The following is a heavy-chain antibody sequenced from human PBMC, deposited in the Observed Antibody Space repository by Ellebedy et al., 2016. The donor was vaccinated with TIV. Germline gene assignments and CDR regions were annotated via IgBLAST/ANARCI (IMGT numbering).Heavy chain of an antibody. V-gene: IGHV3-7*03. CDR2: IKPDGSEK. CDR3: VFIYRASAMDV. Sequence: GGSLRLSXAASGFSFSNTWMNWVRQAPGRGLEWVANIKPDGSEKSYVDSVKGRFTISRDNAKNLLYLQMNSLRAEDTAVYYCVFIYRASAMDVWGQGTTVTVSS. CDR1: GFSFSNTW. D-gene: IGHD2-21*01. J-gene: IGHJ6*02.